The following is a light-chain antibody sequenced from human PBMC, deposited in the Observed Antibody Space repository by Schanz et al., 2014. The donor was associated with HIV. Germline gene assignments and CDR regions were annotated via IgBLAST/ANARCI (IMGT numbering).Light chain of an antibody. V-gene: IGLV2-14*03. J-gene: IGLJ1*01. CDR2: GVN. Sequence: QSALTQPASVSGSPGQSVTISCTGTSSDVGAYDRVSWWQQHPGKAPKILIHGVNNRPSGVSHRFSGSRSGITASLTISGLQAEDEADYYCSSYTSSSTYVFGTGTKLTV. CDR1: SSDVGAYDR. CDR3: SSYTSSSTYV.